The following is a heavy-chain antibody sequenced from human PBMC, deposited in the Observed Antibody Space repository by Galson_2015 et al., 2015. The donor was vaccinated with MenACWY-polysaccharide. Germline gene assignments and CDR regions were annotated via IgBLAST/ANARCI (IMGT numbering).Heavy chain of an antibody. CDR3: ARVRYSTGKHQFDY. CDR2: IGGSGSNT. V-gene: IGHV3-23*01. D-gene: IGHD5-18*01. Sequence: SLRLSCAASGFTFSNYAMSWVRQAPGKGLEWVSTIGGSGSNTHYADSVKGRFTISRDNSKNTLSLQMNSLRAEDTAVYYCARVRYSTGKHQFDYWGQGTLVAVSS. CDR1: GFTFSNYA. J-gene: IGHJ4*02.